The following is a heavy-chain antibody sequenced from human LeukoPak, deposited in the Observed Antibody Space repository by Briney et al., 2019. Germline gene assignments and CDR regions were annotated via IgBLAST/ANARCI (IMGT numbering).Heavy chain of an antibody. Sequence: GGSLRLSCAASGFTFSSYWMHWVRQAPGKGLVWVSHINSDGSNTSYTDSVKDRFTISRDNAKNTLYLQMNSLRAEDTAVYYCARDRGYNFDYWGPGALVTVS. CDR1: GFTFSSYW. V-gene: IGHV3-74*01. J-gene: IGHJ4*01. CDR2: INSDGSNT. D-gene: IGHD6-13*01. CDR3: ARDRGYNFDY.